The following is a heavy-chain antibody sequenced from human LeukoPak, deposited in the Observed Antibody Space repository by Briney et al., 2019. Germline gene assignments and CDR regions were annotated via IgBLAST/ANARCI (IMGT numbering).Heavy chain of an antibody. V-gene: IGHV3-48*01. D-gene: IGHD3-10*01. CDR3: ARDRGGLNAFDI. J-gene: IGHJ3*02. CDR1: GFTFSSYK. CDR2: ISSSSSTM. Sequence: PGGSLRLSCAASGFTFSSYKMNWVRQAPGKGLEWVSYISSSSSTMFYADSLKGRFTISRDNAKNSLYLQMHSLRAEDTAVYYCARDRGGLNAFDIWGQGTMVTVSS.